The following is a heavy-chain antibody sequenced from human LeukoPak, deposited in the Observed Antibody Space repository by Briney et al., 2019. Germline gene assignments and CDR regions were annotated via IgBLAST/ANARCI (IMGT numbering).Heavy chain of an antibody. CDR2: ISSSGSII. CDR3: ARAVRGVIRAFDY. D-gene: IGHD3-10*01. Sequence: GGSLRLSCAASGFTFSSYEMNWVRQAPGKGLEWVSYISSSGSIIYYTDSVKGRFTISRDNAKRSLYLQMNSLRAEDTAVYYCARAVRGVIRAFDYWGQGTPVTVSS. CDR1: GFTFSSYE. V-gene: IGHV3-48*03. J-gene: IGHJ4*02.